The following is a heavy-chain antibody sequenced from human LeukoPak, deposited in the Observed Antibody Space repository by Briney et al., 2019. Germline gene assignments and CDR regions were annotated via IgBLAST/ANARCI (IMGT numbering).Heavy chain of an antibody. V-gene: IGHV3-7*01. J-gene: IGHJ4*02. CDR3: ARDGYSGYLNDY. D-gene: IGHD5-12*01. CDR2: IKQDGSEK. CDR1: GFTFDDYG. Sequence: PGGSLRLSCAASGFTFDDYGMSWVRQAPGKGLEWVANIKQDGSEKYYVDSVKGRFTISRDNAKNSLYLQMNSLRAGDTAVYYCARDGYSGYLNDYWGQGTLVTVSS.